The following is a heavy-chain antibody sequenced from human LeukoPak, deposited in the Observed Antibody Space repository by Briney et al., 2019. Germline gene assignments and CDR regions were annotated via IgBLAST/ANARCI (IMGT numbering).Heavy chain of an antibody. CDR3: ARRIVGATAVFDP. CDR2: IYYRGST. Sequence: PSETLSLTCIASGGSVSSYYWSWIRQPPGKEMEWIGYIYYRGSTNYKPSLKSRVTISLDTSKDQFSLKRSSVTAADTAVYYCARRIVGATAVFDPWGQGTLVTVSS. D-gene: IGHD1-26*01. CDR1: GGSVSSYY. J-gene: IGHJ5*02. V-gene: IGHV4-59*02.